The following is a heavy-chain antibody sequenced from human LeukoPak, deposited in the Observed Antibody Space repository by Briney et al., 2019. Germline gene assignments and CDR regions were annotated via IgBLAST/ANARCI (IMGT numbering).Heavy chain of an antibody. Sequence: GGSLRLSCAASGFTFSSYAMSWVRQAPGKGLEWVSAISGSGGSTYYADSVKGRFTISRDNSKNTLYLQMNSLRAEDTAVYYCAKESGSGSYYDYYYGMDVWGQGTTVTVSS. J-gene: IGHJ6*02. CDR3: AKESGSGSYYDYYYGMDV. CDR1: GFTFSSYA. CDR2: ISGSGGST. D-gene: IGHD1-26*01. V-gene: IGHV3-23*01.